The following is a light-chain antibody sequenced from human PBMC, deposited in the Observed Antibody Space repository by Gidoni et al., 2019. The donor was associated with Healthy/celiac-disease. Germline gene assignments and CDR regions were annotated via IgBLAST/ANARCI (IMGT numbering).Light chain of an antibody. CDR1: QSVLYSSNNKNY. CDR3: QQYYSTPLT. CDR2: WAS. V-gene: IGKV4-1*01. J-gene: IGKJ4*01. Sequence: IVMTQSPDSLAVSLGERATINCKSSQSVLYSSNNKNYLAWYQQKPGQPPKLLIYWASTRESGVPDRCSGSGSGTDFTLTISSLQAEDVAVYYCQQYYSTPLTFXGXTKVEIK.